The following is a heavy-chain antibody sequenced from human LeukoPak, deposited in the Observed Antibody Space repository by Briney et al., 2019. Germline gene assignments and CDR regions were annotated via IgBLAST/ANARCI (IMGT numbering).Heavy chain of an antibody. CDR1: GLTFSNAW. V-gene: IGHV3-15*01. D-gene: IGHD2-15*01. Sequence: GGSLRLSCAASGLTFSNAWMSWVRQAPGKGLEWVGRIQSKADGGTTDYATFVKGIFTISRDDSKNTLYLQMNSLKTEDTAVYYCTTDIDCSGGSCFYYYYMDVWGKGTTVTVSS. J-gene: IGHJ6*03. CDR2: IQSKADGGTT. CDR3: TTDIDCSGGSCFYYYYMDV.